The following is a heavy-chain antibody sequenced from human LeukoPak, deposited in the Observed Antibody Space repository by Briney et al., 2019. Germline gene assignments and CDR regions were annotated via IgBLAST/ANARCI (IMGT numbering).Heavy chain of an antibody. D-gene: IGHD6-6*01. CDR1: GGSISSGSYY. V-gene: IGHV4-61*02. Sequence: PSETLSLTCTVSGGSISSGSYYWSWIRQPAGKGLEWIGRIYTSGSTNYNPSLKSRVTMSVDTSKNQFSLKLSSVTAADTAVYYCARDPPIAARRPYAFDIWGQGTMVTVSS. CDR2: IYTSGST. J-gene: IGHJ3*02. CDR3: ARDPPIAARRPYAFDI.